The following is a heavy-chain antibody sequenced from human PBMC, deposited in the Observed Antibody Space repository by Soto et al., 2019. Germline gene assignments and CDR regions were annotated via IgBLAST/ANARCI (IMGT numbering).Heavy chain of an antibody. V-gene: IGHV3-30-3*01. D-gene: IGHD6-19*01. CDR2: ISHDGINK. Sequence: QVRLVESGGGVVQPGRSLRLSCTASGFSFSSYAMYWFRQPPGKGLEWVAVISHDGINKHYADSVKGRVTVSRDNYNHSLDLQLNSLRCEDTSMYYCARDMYSSDYFVKWFEPWGQGTLVTFSS. CDR3: ARDMYSSDYFVKWFEP. CDR1: GFSFSSYA. J-gene: IGHJ5*02.